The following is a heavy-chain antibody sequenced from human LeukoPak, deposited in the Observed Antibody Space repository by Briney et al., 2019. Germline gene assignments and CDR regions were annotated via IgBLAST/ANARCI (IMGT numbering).Heavy chain of an antibody. Sequence: GGSLRLSCAASEFTFSSYWMHWVRQAPGKGLVWVSHINPDGTTTNYADSVKGRFTISRDNAKNSLYLQMNSLRAEDTAVYYCARFIAVAGTYYFDYWGQGTLVTVSS. J-gene: IGHJ4*02. CDR2: INPDGTTT. CDR3: ARFIAVAGTYYFDY. D-gene: IGHD6-19*01. V-gene: IGHV3-74*01. CDR1: EFTFSSYW.